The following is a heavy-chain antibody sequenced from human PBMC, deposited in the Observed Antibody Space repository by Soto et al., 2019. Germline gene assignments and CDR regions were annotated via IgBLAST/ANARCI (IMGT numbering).Heavy chain of an antibody. Sequence: LVNLSLSCGFYGVSCSCYGWIWIRQPPGKGLEWIGEINHSGSTNYNPSLKSRVTISVDTSKNQFSLKLSSVTAADTAVYYCARVPIYYYYGMDVWGQGTTVPVSS. CDR1: GVSCSCYG. J-gene: IGHJ6*02. CDR2: INHSGST. V-gene: IGHV4-34*01. CDR3: ARVPIYYYYGMDV.